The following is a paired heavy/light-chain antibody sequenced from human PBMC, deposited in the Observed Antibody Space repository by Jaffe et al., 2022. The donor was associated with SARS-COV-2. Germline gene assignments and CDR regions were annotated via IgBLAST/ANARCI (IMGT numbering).Light chain of an antibody. Sequence: DIVMTQSPLSLPVTPGEPASISCRSSQSLLHSNGYNYLDWYLQKPGQSPQLLIYLGSNRASGVPDRFSGSGSGTDFTLKISRVEAEDVGVYYCMQALQTPPFFGQGTRLEIK. J-gene: IGKJ5*01. V-gene: IGKV2-28*01. CDR3: MQALQTPPF. CDR2: LGS. CDR1: QSLLHSNGYNY.
Heavy chain of an antibody. J-gene: IGHJ6*02. Sequence: QVQLVQSGAEVKKPGASVKVSCKVSGYTLTELSMHWVRQAPGKGLEWMGGFDPEDGETIYAQKFQGRVTMTEDTSTDTAYMELSSLRSEDTAVYYCANVNSSSWYKYYYGMDVWGQGTTVTVSS. CDR3: ANVNSSSWYKYYYGMDV. CDR2: FDPEDGET. D-gene: IGHD6-13*01. CDR1: GYTLTELS. V-gene: IGHV1-24*01.